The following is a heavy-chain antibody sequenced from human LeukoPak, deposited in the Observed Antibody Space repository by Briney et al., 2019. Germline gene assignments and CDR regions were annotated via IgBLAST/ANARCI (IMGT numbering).Heavy chain of an antibody. V-gene: IGHV1-2*02. J-gene: IGHJ3*02. CDR3: ARGNPSRGAFDI. CDR1: GYTFTGYF. CDR2: INPNSGGT. Sequence: ASVKVSCKASGYTFTGYFMHWVRQAPGQGLEWMGWINPNSGGTNYAQKFQGRVTMTRDTSISTAYMELSRLRSDDTAVYYCARGNPSRGAFDIWGQGTMVTVSS. D-gene: IGHD3-10*01.